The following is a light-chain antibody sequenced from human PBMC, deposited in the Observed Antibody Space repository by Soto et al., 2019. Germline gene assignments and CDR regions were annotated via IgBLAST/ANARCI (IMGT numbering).Light chain of an antibody. J-gene: IGKJ4*01. CDR3: QQYNNWPLT. Sequence: EIVMTQSPATLSVSPGERATLSCRASQSVSSNLAWYQQKPGQAPRLLIYGASTRATGIPARFSGSRSGTEFTLTISSLQSEAFAVYYCQQYNNWPLTFGGGTKVEIK. CDR2: GAS. V-gene: IGKV3-15*01. CDR1: QSVSSN.